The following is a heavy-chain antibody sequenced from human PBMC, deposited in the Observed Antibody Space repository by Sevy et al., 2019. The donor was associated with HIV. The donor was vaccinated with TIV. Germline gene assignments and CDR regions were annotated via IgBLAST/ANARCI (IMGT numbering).Heavy chain of an antibody. CDR2: ISYAGSNK. CDR1: GFTFSSYA. Sequence: GGSLRLSCAASGFTFSSYAMHWVRQAPGKGLEWVAVISYAGSNKYYADSVKGRFTISRDNSKNTLYLQMNSLRAEDTAVYYCAIPEIDHWGQGTLVTVSS. V-gene: IGHV3-30*04. D-gene: IGHD2-2*01. CDR3: AIPEIDH. J-gene: IGHJ5*02.